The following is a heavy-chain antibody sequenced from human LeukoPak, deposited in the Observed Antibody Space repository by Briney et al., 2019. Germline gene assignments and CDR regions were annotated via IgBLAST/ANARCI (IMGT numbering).Heavy chain of an antibody. J-gene: IGHJ6*02. D-gene: IGHD2-15*01. CDR2: INPNGGNT. CDR3: ARDIVVVVSTDLLYYYYGVDV. Sequence: ASVKVSCKASGYTFTSYNMHWVRQTPGQGLEWMGLINPNGGNTIYAQKFKGRFTITRDNSTNTVYMELSSLRSEDTAVYYCARDIVVVVSTDLLYYYYGVDVWGQGTTVTVSS. CDR1: GYTFTSYN. V-gene: IGHV1-46*01.